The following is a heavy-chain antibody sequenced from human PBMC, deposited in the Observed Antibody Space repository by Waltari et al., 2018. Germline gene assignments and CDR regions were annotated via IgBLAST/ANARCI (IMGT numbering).Heavy chain of an antibody. CDR2: MNPNKGNK. CDR1: GYTFTSYD. V-gene: IGHV1-8*01. J-gene: IGHJ6*02. CDR3: ARSQYYDFWSGYHRTGYGMDV. Sequence: QVQLVQSGAEAKKPGASVKVSCKASGYTFTSYDINWVRQAPGQGLEWMGWMNPNKGNKGNEQKFQGRVTMTRNTSISTAYMERRSLRSEDTAVYYCARSQYYDFWSGYHRTGYGMDVWGQGTTVTVSS. D-gene: IGHD3-3*01.